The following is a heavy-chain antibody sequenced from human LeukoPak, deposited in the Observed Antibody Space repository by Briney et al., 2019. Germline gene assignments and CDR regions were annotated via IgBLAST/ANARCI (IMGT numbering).Heavy chain of an antibody. D-gene: IGHD1-7*01. V-gene: IGHV3-23*01. CDR1: GFTFSSYA. CDR2: ISGSGGST. Sequence: PGGSLRLSCAASGFTFSSYAMSWVRQAPGKGLEWVSAISGSGGSTYYADSVKGRFTISRDNSKNTLYLQMNSLRAEDAAVYYCAKPGGFITGTTFVDYWGQGTLVTVSS. J-gene: IGHJ4*02. CDR3: AKPGGFITGTTFVDY.